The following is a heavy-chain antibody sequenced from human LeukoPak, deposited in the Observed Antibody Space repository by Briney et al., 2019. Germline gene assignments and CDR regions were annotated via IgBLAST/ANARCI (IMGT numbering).Heavy chain of an antibody. V-gene: IGHV3-30*18. CDR3: AKIPQYDYVWGSYGS. Sequence: GGSLRLSCAASGFTFSSYGMHWVRQAPGKGLEWVAVISYDGSNKYYADSVKGRFTISRDNSKNTLYLQMNSLRAEDTAVYYCAKIPQYDYVWGSYGSWGQGTLVTVSS. J-gene: IGHJ4*02. CDR2: ISYDGSNK. CDR1: GFTFSSYG. D-gene: IGHD3-16*01.